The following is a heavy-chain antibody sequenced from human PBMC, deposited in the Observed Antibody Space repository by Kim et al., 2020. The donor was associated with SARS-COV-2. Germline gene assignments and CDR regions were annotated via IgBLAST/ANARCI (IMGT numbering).Heavy chain of an antibody. CDR3: ARLDSSGLSGGY. CDR2: INPNSGGT. V-gene: IGHV1-2*06. Sequence: ASVKVSCKASGYTFTGYYMHWVRQAPGQGLEWMGRINPNSGGTNYAQKFQGRVTMTRDTSISTAYMELSRLRSDDTAVYYCARLDSSGLSGGYWGQGTLVTVSS. D-gene: IGHD3-22*01. J-gene: IGHJ4*02. CDR1: GYTFTGYY.